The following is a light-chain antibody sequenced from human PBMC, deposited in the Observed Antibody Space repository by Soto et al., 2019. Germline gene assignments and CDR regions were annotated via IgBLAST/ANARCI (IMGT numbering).Light chain of an antibody. Sequence: EIVLTQSPGTLSLSPGERATLSCRASQSVRSNYLAVYQQKPGQAPRLLIYVASSRATGIPDRFNGTGSGTDFTLTIRRAEPEDFAGCYCQQYGGSPYTFGQGTKLEIK. CDR2: VAS. J-gene: IGKJ2*01. CDR1: QSVRSNY. V-gene: IGKV3-20*01. CDR3: QQYGGSPYT.